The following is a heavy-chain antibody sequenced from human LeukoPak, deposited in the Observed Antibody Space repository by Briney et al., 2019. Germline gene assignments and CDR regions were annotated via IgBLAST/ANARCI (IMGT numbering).Heavy chain of an antibody. CDR1: GFTFGSYA. Sequence: PGGPLRLSCAASGFTFGSYAMSWVRQAPGKGMEWVSTISGSGSSTYYADSVKGRFTISRDNSKNTVYLQMNSLRAEDTAVYYCAKRPYCSGAVCYHIDYWGQGTLVTVSS. CDR3: AKRPYCSGAVCYHIDY. D-gene: IGHD2-15*01. CDR2: ISGSGSST. J-gene: IGHJ4*02. V-gene: IGHV3-23*01.